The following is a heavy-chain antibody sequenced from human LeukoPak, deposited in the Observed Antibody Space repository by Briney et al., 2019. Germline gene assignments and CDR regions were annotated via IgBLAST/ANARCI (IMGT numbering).Heavy chain of an antibody. CDR3: ARDGDSTSPYNYYYYMDV. J-gene: IGHJ6*03. CDR2: IYTSGST. Sequence: SETLSLTCTVSGGSISSYYWSWIRQPAGKGLEWIGRIYTSGSTNYNPSLKSRVTMSVDTSKNQFSLKLSSVTAADTAVYYCARDGDSTSPYNYYYYMDVWGKGTTVTVSS. CDR1: GGSISSYY. D-gene: IGHD2-2*01. V-gene: IGHV4-4*07.